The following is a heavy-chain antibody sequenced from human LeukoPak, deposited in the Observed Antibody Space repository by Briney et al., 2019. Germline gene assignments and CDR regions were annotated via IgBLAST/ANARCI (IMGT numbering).Heavy chain of an antibody. V-gene: IGHV1-2*06. Sequence: ASVKVSCKASGYTFTGYYMHWVRQAPGQGLEWMGRINPNSGGTNYAQKFQGRVTMTRDTSISTAYMELSRLRADDTAVYYCARDRLWFGELDYYYYMDVWGKGTTVTISS. CDR2: INPNSGGT. J-gene: IGHJ6*03. CDR3: ARDRLWFGELDYYYYMDV. D-gene: IGHD3-10*01. CDR1: GYTFTGYY.